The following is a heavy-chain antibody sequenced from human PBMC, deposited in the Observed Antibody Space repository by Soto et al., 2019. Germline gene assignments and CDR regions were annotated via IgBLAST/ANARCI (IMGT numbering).Heavy chain of an antibody. Sequence: SETLSLTCTVSGGSISSGDYYWSWIRQPPGKGLEWIGCIYYSGSTNYNPPLKSRVTISVDTSKNQFSLKLSSVTAADTAVYYCARRWGRSFDYWGQGTLVTVSS. J-gene: IGHJ4*02. CDR3: ARRWGRSFDY. V-gene: IGHV4-39*07. CDR1: GGSISSGDYY. CDR2: IYYSGST. D-gene: IGHD2-15*01.